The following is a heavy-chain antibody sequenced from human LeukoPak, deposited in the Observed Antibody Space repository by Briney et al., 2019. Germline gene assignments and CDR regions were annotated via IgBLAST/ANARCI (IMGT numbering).Heavy chain of an antibody. CDR2: VKKDASEK. J-gene: IGHJ6*02. V-gene: IGHV3-7*01. CDR3: VRDGTITFGGVTVGMDV. CDR1: GFTFSNNW. Sequence: GGSLRLSCAASGFTFSNNWMTWVRQAPGKGLEWVASVKKDASEKYYVDSVKGRFTISRDNAKKSLYLQMNSLRAEDTAVYYCVRDGTITFGGVTVGMDVWGQGTTVTVSS. D-gene: IGHD3-16*02.